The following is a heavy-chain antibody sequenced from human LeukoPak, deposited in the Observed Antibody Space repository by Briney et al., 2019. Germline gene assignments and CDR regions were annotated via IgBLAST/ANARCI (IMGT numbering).Heavy chain of an antibody. V-gene: IGHV4-59*08. CDR2: IYYSGST. CDR3: ARQPGYSSGWANFDY. CDR1: GGSISSYY. D-gene: IGHD6-19*01. Sequence: SETLSLTCTVSGGSISSYYWSWIRQPPGKGLEWIGYIYYSGSTNYNPSLKSRVTISIDTSKNQFSLKLSSVTAADTAVYYCARQPGYSSGWANFDYWGQGTLVTVSS. J-gene: IGHJ4*02.